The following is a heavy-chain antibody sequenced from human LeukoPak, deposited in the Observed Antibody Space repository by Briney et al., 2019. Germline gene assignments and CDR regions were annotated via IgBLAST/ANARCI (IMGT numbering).Heavy chain of an antibody. V-gene: IGHV1-3*01. Sequence: GASVKVSCKASGYTFTSYAMHWVRQAPGQRLEWMGWINAGNGNTKYSQKFQGRVTITRDTSASTAYMELSSLRSEDTVVYYCAITASVISSGSLGSPFDYWGQGALVTVSS. J-gene: IGHJ4*02. CDR3: AITASVISSGSLGSPFDY. D-gene: IGHD5-12*01. CDR1: GYTFTSYA. CDR2: INAGNGNT.